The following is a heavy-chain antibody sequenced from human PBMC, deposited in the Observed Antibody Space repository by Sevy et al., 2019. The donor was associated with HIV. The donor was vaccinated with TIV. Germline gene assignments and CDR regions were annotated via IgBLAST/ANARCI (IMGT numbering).Heavy chain of an antibody. Sequence: GGSLRLSCTASGFTFSSYWMSWVRQAPGRGLEWVANIKPDGREGYYVDSVKGRFTISRDNAKNSLYLQMNSLRAGDKDVYYCARGDYYERSGFYIDAFDVWGQGTMVTVSS. CDR1: GFTFSSYW. CDR2: IKPDGREG. J-gene: IGHJ3*01. V-gene: IGHV3-7*03. CDR3: ARGDYYERSGFYIDAFDV. D-gene: IGHD3-22*01.